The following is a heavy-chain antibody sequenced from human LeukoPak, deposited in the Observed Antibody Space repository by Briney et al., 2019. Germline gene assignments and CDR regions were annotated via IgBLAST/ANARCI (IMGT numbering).Heavy chain of an antibody. D-gene: IGHD2-15*01. CDR2: IYTSGST. J-gene: IGHJ6*02. V-gene: IGHV4-4*07. Sequence: SETLSLTCTVSGGSISSYYWSWIRQPAGKGLEWIGRIYTSGSTNYNPSLKSRVTMSVDTSKNQFSLKLSSVTAADTAVYYCATSSPDCSDGSCYLDYYGTDVWGQGTTVTVSS. CDR3: ATSSPDCSDGSCYLDYYGTDV. CDR1: GGSISSYY.